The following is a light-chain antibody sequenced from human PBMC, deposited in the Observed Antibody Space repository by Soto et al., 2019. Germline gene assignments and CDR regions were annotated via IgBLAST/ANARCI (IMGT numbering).Light chain of an antibody. J-gene: IGKJ4*01. CDR2: AAS. CDR1: QGISSL. Sequence: DIQMTQSPSSVSASVGDRVTITCRASQGISSLLAWYQQKPGEAPQVLISAASSLQTGVSSRFSGSGSGTDFTLTISSLQPEDFATYYCQQAHSFPLTFGGGTKVDIK. V-gene: IGKV1-12*01. CDR3: QQAHSFPLT.